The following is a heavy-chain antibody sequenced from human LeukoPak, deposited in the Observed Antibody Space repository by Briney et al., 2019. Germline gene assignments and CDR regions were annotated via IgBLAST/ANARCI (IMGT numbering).Heavy chain of an antibody. Sequence: PSETLSLTCAVCGGSFSGYYWSWIRQPPGKGLEWIGEINHSGSTNYNPSLKSRVTISVDTSKNQFSLKLSSVTAADTAVYYCARASRKGWFDPWGQGTLVTVSS. CDR1: GGSFSGYY. J-gene: IGHJ5*02. CDR3: ARASRKGWFDP. CDR2: INHSGST. V-gene: IGHV4-34*01.